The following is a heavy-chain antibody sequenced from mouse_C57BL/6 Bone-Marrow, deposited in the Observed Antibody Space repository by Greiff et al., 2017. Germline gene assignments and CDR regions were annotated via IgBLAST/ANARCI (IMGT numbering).Heavy chain of an antibody. CDR3: ARAGPFIYYGNYRRFAY. D-gene: IGHD2-1*01. CDR2: IYPRSGNT. CDR1: GYTFTSYG. J-gene: IGHJ3*01. V-gene: IGHV1-81*01. Sequence: VQLQQSGAELARPGASVKLSCKASGYTFTSYGISWVKQRTGQGLEWIGEIYPRSGNTYYNAKFKGKATLTADKSSNPAYMELSSLTSEDSAVYFCARAGPFIYYGNYRRFAYWGKGTMVTVSA.